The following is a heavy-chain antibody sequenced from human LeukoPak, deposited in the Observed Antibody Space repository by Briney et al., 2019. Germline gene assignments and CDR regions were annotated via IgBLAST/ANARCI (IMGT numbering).Heavy chain of an antibody. D-gene: IGHD2-8*01. V-gene: IGHV3-30-3*01. CDR1: GFTFSSYA. Sequence: GGSLRLSCAASGFTFSSYAMHWVRQAPGKGLEWVAVISYDGSNKYYADSVKGRFTISRDNSKNTLYLQMNSLRAEDTAVYYCAKGIMQIGYCTNGVCYKVHGTPYYYYGMDVWGQGTTVTVSS. CDR2: ISYDGSNK. J-gene: IGHJ6*02. CDR3: AKGIMQIGYCTNGVCYKVHGTPYYYYGMDV.